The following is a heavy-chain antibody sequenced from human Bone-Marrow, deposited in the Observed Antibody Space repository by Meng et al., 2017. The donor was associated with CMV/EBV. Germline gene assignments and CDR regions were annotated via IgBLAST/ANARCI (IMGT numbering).Heavy chain of an antibody. CDR3: ARLGATRYDFWSGYDSPFDY. D-gene: IGHD3-3*01. CDR2: IYYSGST. V-gene: IGHV4-39*01. CDR1: GGSISSSSYC. Sequence: SETLSLTCTVSGGSISSSSYCWGWIRQPPGKGLEWIGSIYYSGSTYYNPSLKSRVTISVDTSKNQFSLKLSSVTAADTAVYYCARLGATRYDFWSGYDSPFDYWGQGTLVTVSS. J-gene: IGHJ4*02.